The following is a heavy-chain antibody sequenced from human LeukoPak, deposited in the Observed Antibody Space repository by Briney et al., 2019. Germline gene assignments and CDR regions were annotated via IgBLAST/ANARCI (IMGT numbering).Heavy chain of an antibody. J-gene: IGHJ3*02. Sequence: GGSLRLSCAASGFIFSNYGMHWVRQAPGKGLEWVAFIRNDGSNKYYVDSVKGRFVISRDNSRNTLYLYMNSLRAEDSAVYYCAKDGVSSSVWAFDIWGQGTVVTVSS. V-gene: IGHV3-30*02. CDR3: AKDGVSSSVWAFDI. D-gene: IGHD3-10*01. CDR1: GFIFSNYG. CDR2: IRNDGSNK.